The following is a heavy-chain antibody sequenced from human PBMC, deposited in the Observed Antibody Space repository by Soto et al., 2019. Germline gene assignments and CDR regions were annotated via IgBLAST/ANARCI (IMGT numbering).Heavy chain of an antibody. D-gene: IGHD2-2*01. CDR1: GGTFSSYT. V-gene: IGHV1-69*02. CDR2: IIPILVIA. J-gene: IGHJ2*01. CDR3: ASPLGVSTSWYFDL. Sequence: QVQLVQSGAEVKKPGSSVKVSCKASGGTFSSYTISGVRQAPGQGREWMGRIIPILVIANYAQKFHGRVTITADKSADTAYTALGSLRAEVRAVYYCASPLGVSTSWYFDLWGRGTLVTVSS.